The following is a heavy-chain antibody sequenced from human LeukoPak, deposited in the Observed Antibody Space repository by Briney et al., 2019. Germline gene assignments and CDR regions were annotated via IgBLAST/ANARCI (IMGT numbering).Heavy chain of an antibody. CDR3: VTVGMTSIWSYLRFDP. CDR1: GFTFSTNS. V-gene: IGHV3-64D*08. J-gene: IGHJ5*02. CDR2: ITSNGGST. Sequence: GGSLRLSCSASGFTFSTNSTHWVRQAPGKGLEFVSAITSNGGSTYYADSVKGRFTISRDNSKNTLYLQMSSLRAEDTAVYYCVTVGMTSIWSYLRFDPRGQGTLVSVSS. D-gene: IGHD1-26*01.